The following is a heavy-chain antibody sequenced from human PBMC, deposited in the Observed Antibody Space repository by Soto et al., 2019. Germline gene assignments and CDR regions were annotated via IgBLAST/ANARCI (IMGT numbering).Heavy chain of an antibody. D-gene: IGHD3-3*01. CDR1: GGTFSNSA. J-gene: IGHJ5*02. V-gene: IGHV1-69*12. CDR2: IIPIFGST. CDR3: PRDGDLRSDFWSGPLGGGWFDP. Sequence: QVQLVQSGAEVRKPGSSVKVSCKASGGTFSNSAITWVRQAPGQGLEWVGGIIPIFGSTNYAQKFQGRVTITADESTSTAYMELSSLTSEDTAVFYCPRDGDLRSDFWSGPLGGGWFDPWGQGTLVTVSS.